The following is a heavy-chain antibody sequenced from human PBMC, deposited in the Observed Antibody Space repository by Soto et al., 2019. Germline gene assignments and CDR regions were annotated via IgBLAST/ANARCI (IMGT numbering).Heavy chain of an antibody. CDR1: GFTLSNAW. D-gene: IGHD6-19*01. J-gene: IGHJ4*02. CDR3: ADIAVSHTGDY. Sequence: EVQLVESGGGLVKPGESLRLSCAASGFTLSNAWMNWVRQAPGKGLEWVARIKTKSHGGTTDYAATVTGRFIISRDDSKNMVYLQMNSLKIEDTGVYYCADIAVSHTGDYWGQGTLVTVSS. CDR2: IKTKSHGGTT. V-gene: IGHV3-15*01.